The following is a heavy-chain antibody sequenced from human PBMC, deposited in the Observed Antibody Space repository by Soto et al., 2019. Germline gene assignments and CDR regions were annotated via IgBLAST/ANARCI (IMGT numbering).Heavy chain of an antibody. CDR3: ARDEKAGQGLTLFGVVIMAGLDVDV. CDR2: ISYDGSNT. Sequence: GESLKISCSASGFSFNIYGMHWVRQAPGKGLEWVAFISYDGSNTFYADSVKGRFTISRDNSKSTLDLQMNSLRAEDTAVYYCARDEKAGQGLTLFGVVIMAGLDVDVWGQGTTVTVSS. CDR1: GFSFNIYG. V-gene: IGHV3-30*03. J-gene: IGHJ6*02. D-gene: IGHD3-3*01.